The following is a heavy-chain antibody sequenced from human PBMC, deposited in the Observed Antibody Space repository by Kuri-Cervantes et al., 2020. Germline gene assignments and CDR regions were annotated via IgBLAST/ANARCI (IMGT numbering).Heavy chain of an antibody. J-gene: IGHJ4*02. D-gene: IGHD6-19*01. CDR3: AKDLLGAGTDY. CDR1: GFTFSNFW. Sequence: GESLKISCAASGFTFSNFWMHWVRQAPGKGLVWVSRINSDGSRTIYADSVKGRFTISRDNSKNTLYLQMSSLRAEDTAVYYCAKDLLGAGTDYWGQGTLVTVSS. CDR2: INSDGSRT. V-gene: IGHV3-74*01.